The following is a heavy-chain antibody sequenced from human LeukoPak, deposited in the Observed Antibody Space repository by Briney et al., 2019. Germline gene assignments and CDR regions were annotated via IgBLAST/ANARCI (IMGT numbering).Heavy chain of an antibody. CDR1: GGSISSYY. CDR3: ARWYWYMDV. D-gene: IGHD1-14*01. Sequence: SETLSLTCTVSGGSISSYYWSWLRQPPGKGLEWIGYIYSSGSTNYNPSLKSRVTISIDTSKNQFSLKLNSVTAADTAVYFCARWYWYMDVWGKGTTVTVSS. J-gene: IGHJ6*03. CDR2: IYSSGST. V-gene: IGHV4-4*08.